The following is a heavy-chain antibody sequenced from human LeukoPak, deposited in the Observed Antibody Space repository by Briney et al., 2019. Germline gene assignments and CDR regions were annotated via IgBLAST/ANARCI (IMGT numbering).Heavy chain of an antibody. CDR1: GFTSDDFG. CDR3: AKESGKFDY. Sequence: GGSLRLSCAASGFTSDDFGMHWARQVPGKGLEWVSFISGDGNKIHYAGSVKGRFSISRDNSKNSLYLQMNSLRSEDTAMYYCAKESGKFDYWGQGTLVAVSS. V-gene: IGHV3-43*02. CDR2: ISGDGNKI. J-gene: IGHJ4*02.